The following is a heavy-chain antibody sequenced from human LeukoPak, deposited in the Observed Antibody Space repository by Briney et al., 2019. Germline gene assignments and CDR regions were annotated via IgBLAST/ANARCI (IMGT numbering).Heavy chain of an antibody. CDR1: GFTVSSNY. CDR3: ARELSTPVHAFDI. J-gene: IGHJ3*02. CDR2: IYSGGST. Sequence: PGGSLRLSCAASGFTVSSNYMSWVRQAPGKGLEWVSVIYSGGSTYYADSVKGRFTISRDNSKNTLHLQMNSLRAEDTAVYYCARELSTPVHAFDIWGQGTMVTVSS. D-gene: IGHD3-10*01. V-gene: IGHV3-53*01.